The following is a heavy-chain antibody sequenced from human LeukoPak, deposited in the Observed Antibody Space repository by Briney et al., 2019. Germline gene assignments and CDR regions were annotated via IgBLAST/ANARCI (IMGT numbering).Heavy chain of an antibody. CDR2: ISAYNGNT. D-gene: IGHD2-15*01. CDR1: GYTFTSYG. Sequence: ASVKVSCKASGYTFTSYGISWVRQAPGQGREWMGWISAYNGNTNYAQKLQGRVTMTTDTSTSTAYMELRSLRSDDTTVYYCARDGPDIDCSGGSCYSGSFDYWGQGTLVTVSS. CDR3: ARDGPDIDCSGGSCYSGSFDY. J-gene: IGHJ4*02. V-gene: IGHV1-18*01.